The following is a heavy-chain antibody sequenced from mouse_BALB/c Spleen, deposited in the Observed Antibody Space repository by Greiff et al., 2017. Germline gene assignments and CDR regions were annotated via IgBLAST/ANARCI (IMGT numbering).Heavy chain of an antibody. CDR2: LSYSGSI. D-gene: IGHD2-4*01. V-gene: IGHV3-8*02. CDR1: GDSFTSGY. Sequence: EVQLQQSGPSLVKPSQTLSLTCSVTGDSFTSGYWNWFRKFPGNQLEYMGYLSYSGSIYYNPSLISRISITRDTSKNQYYLQLNSVTTEDTATYYGARPPMISTSYYAMDYWGQGTSVTVSS. J-gene: IGHJ4*01. CDR3: ARPPMISTSYYAMDY.